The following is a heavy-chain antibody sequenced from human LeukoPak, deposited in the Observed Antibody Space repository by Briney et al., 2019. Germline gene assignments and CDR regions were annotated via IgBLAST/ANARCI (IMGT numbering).Heavy chain of an antibody. J-gene: IGHJ3*02. CDR1: GGSISSYY. CDR2: IYYSGST. D-gene: IGHD2-2*01. Sequence: SETLSLTCTVSGGSISSYYWSWIRQPPGKGLEWIGYIYYSGSTNYNPSLKSRVTISVDRSKNQFSLKLSSVTAADTAVYYCARAKVPAAGGDAFDIWGQGTMVTVSS. V-gene: IGHV4-59*12. CDR3: ARAKVPAAGGDAFDI.